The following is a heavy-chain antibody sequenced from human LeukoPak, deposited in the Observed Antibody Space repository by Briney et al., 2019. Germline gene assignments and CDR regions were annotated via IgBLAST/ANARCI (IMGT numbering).Heavy chain of an antibody. Sequence: ASVKVSCKASGYTFTSYDINWVRQATGQGLEWMGWMNPNSGNTGYAQKFQGRVTITRNTSISTAYMELSSLRSEDTAVYYCARAHTSANWFDPWGQGTLVTGSS. J-gene: IGHJ5*02. CDR2: MNPNSGNT. CDR1: GYTFTSYD. CDR3: ARAHTSANWFDP. V-gene: IGHV1-8*03. D-gene: IGHD3-10*01.